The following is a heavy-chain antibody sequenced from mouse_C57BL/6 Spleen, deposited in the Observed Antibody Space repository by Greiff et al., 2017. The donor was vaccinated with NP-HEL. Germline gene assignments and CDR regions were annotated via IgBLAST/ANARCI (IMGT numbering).Heavy chain of an antibody. CDR2: IYPEDGET. V-gene: IGHV14-2*01. CDR1: GFNIKDYY. D-gene: IGHD2-1*01. CDR3: ARRRELPWYFEG. J-gene: IGHJ1*03. Sequence: EVQLQESGAELVKPGASVKLSCTASGFNIKDYYMPWVKQRTEQGLEWIGRIYPEDGETKYAPKFQGKATITADTSSNTAYLQLSSLTSEDTAVYYGARRRELPWYFEGWGTGTTVTAST.